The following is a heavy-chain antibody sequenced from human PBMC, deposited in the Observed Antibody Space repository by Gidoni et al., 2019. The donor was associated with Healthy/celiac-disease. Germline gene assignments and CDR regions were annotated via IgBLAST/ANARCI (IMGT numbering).Heavy chain of an antibody. CDR3: ARPGRGGMDV. V-gene: IGHV3-7*01. CDR1: GFTFRSYW. CDR2: IKQDGSEK. J-gene: IGHJ6*02. Sequence: EVQLVESGGGLVQPGGSLRLSCAASGFTFRSYWMSWVRQDPRKGLEWVANIKQDGSEKYYVDSVKGRFTISRDNAKNSLYLQMNSLRAEDTAVYYCARPGRGGMDVWGQGTTVTVSS. D-gene: IGHD3-10*01.